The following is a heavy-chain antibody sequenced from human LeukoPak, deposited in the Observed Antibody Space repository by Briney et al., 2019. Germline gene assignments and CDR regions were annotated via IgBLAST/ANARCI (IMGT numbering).Heavy chain of an antibody. CDR1: GGSISSYY. J-gene: IGHJ4*02. Sequence: PSETLSLTCTVSGGSISSYYWSWIRQPPGKGLEWIGYIYYSGSTNYNPSLKSRVTISVDTSKNQFSLKLSSVTAADTAVYYCPRGGYDFWSGYHWGFDYWGQGTLVTVSS. CDR3: PRGGYDFWSGYHWGFDY. D-gene: IGHD3-3*01. V-gene: IGHV4-59*01. CDR2: IYYSGST.